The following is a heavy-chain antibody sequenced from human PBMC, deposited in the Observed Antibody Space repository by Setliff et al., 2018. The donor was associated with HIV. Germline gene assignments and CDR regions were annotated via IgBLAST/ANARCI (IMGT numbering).Heavy chain of an antibody. D-gene: IGHD3-3*01. Sequence: SETLSLTCAVSGYSISSGYYWGWIRQPPGRGLEWIGNIYHSGGTHYNPSLRSRVTISVDTSKNQFSLKLSSVTAADTAVFYCARVPFTTGFDYWGQGILVTVSS. CDR2: IYHSGGT. J-gene: IGHJ4*02. CDR1: GYSISSGYY. CDR3: ARVPFTTGFDY. V-gene: IGHV4-38-2*01.